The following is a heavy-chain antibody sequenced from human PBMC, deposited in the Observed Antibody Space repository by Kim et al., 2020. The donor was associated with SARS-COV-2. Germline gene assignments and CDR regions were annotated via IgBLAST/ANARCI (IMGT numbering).Heavy chain of an antibody. CDR3: ARGRNWGSDY. V-gene: IGHV3-48*02. D-gene: IGHD3-16*01. J-gene: IGHJ4*02. Sequence: GGSLRLSCVASGFTFSSYSMNWVRQAPGKGLEWVSHISGSSGTKYYADSVEGRFTISRDIARNSLYLQMNSLRDEDTAVYYCARGRNWGSDYWGQGTLVTVSS. CDR2: ISGSSGTK. CDR1: GFTFSSYS.